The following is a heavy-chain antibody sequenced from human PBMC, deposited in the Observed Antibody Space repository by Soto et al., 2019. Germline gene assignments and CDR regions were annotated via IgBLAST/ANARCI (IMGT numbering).Heavy chain of an antibody. Sequence: GGSLRLSCAASGFTLSSNYISWGRQAPGKGLEWVSVIYSGGSTYYADSVKGRFTISRDNSKNTLYLQMNSLRAEDTAVYYCANSDWYNPDGYFQHWGQGTLVTVSS. D-gene: IGHD6-19*01. V-gene: IGHV3-66*01. CDR3: ANSDWYNPDGYFQH. J-gene: IGHJ1*01. CDR2: IYSGGST. CDR1: GFTLSSNY.